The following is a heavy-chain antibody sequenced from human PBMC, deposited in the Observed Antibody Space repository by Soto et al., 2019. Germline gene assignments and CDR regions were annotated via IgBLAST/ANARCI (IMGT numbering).Heavy chain of an antibody. D-gene: IGHD3-10*01. Sequence: GGSLRLSCAASGFTFSSYGMHWVRQAPGKGLEWVAVISYDGSNKYYADSVKGRFTISRDNSKNTLYLQMNSLRAEDTAVYYCAKETDGSGSYLGLYGMDVWGQGTTVTVSS. J-gene: IGHJ6*02. CDR1: GFTFSSYG. CDR3: AKETDGSGSYLGLYGMDV. CDR2: ISYDGSNK. V-gene: IGHV3-30*18.